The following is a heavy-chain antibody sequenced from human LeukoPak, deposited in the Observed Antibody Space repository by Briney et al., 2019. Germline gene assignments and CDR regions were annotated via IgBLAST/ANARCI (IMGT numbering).Heavy chain of an antibody. CDR3: ARVYGSGSFDY. V-gene: IGHV1-2*02. CDR1: GYTFTDYY. Sequence: ASVKVSCKASGYTFTDYYMHWVRQAPGQGLEWMGWINPNTGGTNYAQKFQGRVTMTRDTSISTAYMELSRLRSDDTAVYYCARVYGSGSFDYWGQGTLVTVSS. D-gene: IGHD3-10*01. CDR2: INPNTGGT. J-gene: IGHJ4*02.